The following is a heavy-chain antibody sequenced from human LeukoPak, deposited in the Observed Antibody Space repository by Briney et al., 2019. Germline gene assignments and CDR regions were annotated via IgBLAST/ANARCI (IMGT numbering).Heavy chain of an antibody. V-gene: IGHV3-48*02. J-gene: IGHJ5*01. Sequence: GGSLRLSCGASGFTFPHYSMHWVRQAPGKGPEWVSYIGSGGTTIFYADSVKGRFTISRDDAKNSLYLQMNTLRDDDTAVYYCVRDFWSGYFDWFGSWGQGTLVTVSS. CDR2: IGSGGTTI. CDR1: GFTFPHYS. CDR3: VRDFWSGYFDWFGS. D-gene: IGHD3-3*01.